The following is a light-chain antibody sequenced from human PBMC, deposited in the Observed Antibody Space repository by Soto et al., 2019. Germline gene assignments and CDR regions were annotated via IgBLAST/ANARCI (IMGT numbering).Light chain of an antibody. Sequence: QPVLTQSPSASASLGASVKLTCTLSSGHSSNAIVWHQQQPEKGPRYLMKINSDGSHSQGDGIPDRFSGSSSGAERYLTISSLLSEDEADYYCQTWGTGFWVFGGGTKLTVL. J-gene: IGLJ3*02. CDR3: QTWGTGFWV. CDR1: SGHSSNA. CDR2: INSDGSH. V-gene: IGLV4-69*01.